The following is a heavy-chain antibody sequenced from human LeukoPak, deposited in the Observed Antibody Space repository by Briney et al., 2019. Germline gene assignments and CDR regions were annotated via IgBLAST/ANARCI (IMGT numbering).Heavy chain of an antibody. V-gene: IGHV3-13*01. CDR3: ARENYYYYGMDV. CDR2: IGTAGDT. CDR1: GFTFSSYD. Sequence: GGSLRLSCAASGFTFSSYDMHWVRQATGKGLEWVSAIGTAGDTYYPGSVKGRFTISRENAKNSLYLQMNSLRAEDTAVYYCARENYYYYGMDVWGQGTTVTVSS. J-gene: IGHJ6*02.